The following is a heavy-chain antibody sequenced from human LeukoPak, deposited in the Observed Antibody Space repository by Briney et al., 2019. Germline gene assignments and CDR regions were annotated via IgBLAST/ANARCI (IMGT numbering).Heavy chain of an antibody. CDR1: GGSFSGYY. CDR2: INHRGSS. J-gene: IGHJ4*02. CDR3: ARDKFCSDTGSCNIGLFDF. V-gene: IGHV4-34*01. D-gene: IGHD2-15*01. Sequence: SETLSLTCGVFGGSFSGYYWTWLRQSPGKGLEWIGQINHRGSSHYNPSLRSRVTISVDTSKTQFSLKLTSVTAAGTAVYYCARDKFCSDTGSCNIGLFDFWGQGALVTVSS.